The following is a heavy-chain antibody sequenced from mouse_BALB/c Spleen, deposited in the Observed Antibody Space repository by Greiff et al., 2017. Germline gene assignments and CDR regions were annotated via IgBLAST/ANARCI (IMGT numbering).Heavy chain of an antibody. CDR2: INPSNGGT. D-gene: IGHD1-3*01. CDR1: GYTFTSYR. V-gene: IGHV1S16*01. CDR3: TIMSGAWFAY. J-gene: IGHJ3*01. Sequence: QVQLQQPGAELVKPGASVKLSCKASGYTFTSYRMHWVKLRPGQGFEWIGEINPSNGGTNYNEKFKRKATLTVDKSSSTAYMQLSSLTSEDSAVYYCTIMSGAWFAYWGQGTLVTVSA.